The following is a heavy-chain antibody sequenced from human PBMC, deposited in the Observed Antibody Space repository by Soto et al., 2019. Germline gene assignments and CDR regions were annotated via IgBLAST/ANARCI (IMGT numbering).Heavy chain of an antibody. CDR3: AGYVLRFLEWSRYGMDV. D-gene: IGHD3-3*01. CDR1: GFTFSDYY. CDR2: ISSSGSTI. J-gene: IGHJ6*02. V-gene: IGHV3-11*01. Sequence: PGGSLRLSCAASGFTFSDYYMSWIRQAPGKGLEWVSYISSSGSTIYYADSVKGRFTISRDNAKNSLYLQMNSLRAEDTAVYYCAGYVLRFLEWSRYGMDVWGQGTTVTVSS.